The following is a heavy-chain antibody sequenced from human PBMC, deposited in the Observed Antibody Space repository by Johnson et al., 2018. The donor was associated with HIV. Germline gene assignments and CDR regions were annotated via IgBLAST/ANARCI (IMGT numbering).Heavy chain of an antibody. V-gene: IGHV3-30*03. CDR1: GFSVSNYY. CDR2: MSYDGTYK. CDR3: ARAVGSSSGALDI. J-gene: IGHJ3*02. Sequence: QVKLVESGGGLIQPGGSLRLSCAASGFSVSNYYMSWVRQAPGKGLEWVAVMSYDGTYKYYADSVKGRFTISRDNAKNSLYLQMNSLRTEDTAGYYCARAVGSSSGALDIWGQGTLVTVSS. D-gene: IGHD6-6*01.